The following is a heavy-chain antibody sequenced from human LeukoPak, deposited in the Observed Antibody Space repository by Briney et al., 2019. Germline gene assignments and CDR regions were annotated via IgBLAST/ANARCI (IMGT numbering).Heavy chain of an antibody. Sequence: GGSLRLSCAASGFTFSSYEMNWVRQAPGKGLEWVSYISSSGSTIYYADSVRGRFTISRDNSKSTLSLQMNSLRAEDTAIYYCATYRQVLLPFESWGQGTLVTVSS. CDR2: ISSSGSTI. V-gene: IGHV3-48*03. J-gene: IGHJ4*02. CDR3: ATYRQVLLPFES. CDR1: GFTFSSYE. D-gene: IGHD2-8*02.